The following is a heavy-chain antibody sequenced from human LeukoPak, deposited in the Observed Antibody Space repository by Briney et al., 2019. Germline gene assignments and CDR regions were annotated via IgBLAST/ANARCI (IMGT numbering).Heavy chain of an antibody. CDR2: IYSDGISA. V-gene: IGHV3-74*03. D-gene: IGHD2-2*01. J-gene: IGHJ4*02. Sequence: GGSLRLSCAASGFTFSSYWMHWVRQAPGKGLVWVSRIYSDGISAKYADSVKGRFTISRDNAKNTLYLQMNSLRAEDTAVYYCAREYQLGVYYFDYWGQGTLVTVSS. CDR3: AREYQLGVYYFDY. CDR1: GFTFSSYW.